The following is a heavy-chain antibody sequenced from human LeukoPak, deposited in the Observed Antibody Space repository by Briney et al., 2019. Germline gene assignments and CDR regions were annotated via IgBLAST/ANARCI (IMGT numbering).Heavy chain of an antibody. CDR2: IYYSGST. D-gene: IGHD3-10*01. CDR3: ARLWFGDPMGP. Sequence: SETLSLTCTVSGGSISSSSYYWGWIRQPPGKGLEWIGSIYYSGSTYYNPSLKSRVTISVDASKNQFSLKLSSVTAADTAVYYCARLWFGDPMGPWGQGTLVTVSS. V-gene: IGHV4-39*01. J-gene: IGHJ5*02. CDR1: GGSISSSSYY.